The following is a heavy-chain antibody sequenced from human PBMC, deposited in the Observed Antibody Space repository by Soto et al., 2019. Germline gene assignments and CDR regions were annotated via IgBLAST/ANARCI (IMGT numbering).Heavy chain of an antibody. CDR2: IYYSGST. Sequence: ASETLSLTCTVSGGSIRSYYWRWIRQPPGKGLEWIGYIYYSGSTNYNPSLKSRVTLSVDTSKNQFSLKLSSVTAADTVVYYCARGDYDYVWGSYHFDYWGQGTLVTVS. V-gene: IGHV4-59*01. CDR1: GGSIRSYY. D-gene: IGHD3-16*02. J-gene: IGHJ4*02. CDR3: ARGDYDYVWGSYHFDY.